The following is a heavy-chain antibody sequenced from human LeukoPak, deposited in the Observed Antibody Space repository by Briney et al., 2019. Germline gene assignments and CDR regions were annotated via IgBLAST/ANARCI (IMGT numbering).Heavy chain of an antibody. J-gene: IGHJ4*02. CDR1: GFTFSSYE. CDR2: ISTSGSTI. CDR3: VREAAATLFDY. D-gene: IGHD1-26*01. Sequence: GGSLRLSCAASGFTFSSYEMNWVRQAPGKELDWVSYISTSGSTIYYADSVKGRFTISRDNAKNSLYLQMNSLRAEDTAVYYCVREAAATLFDYWGQGTLVTVSS. V-gene: IGHV3-48*03.